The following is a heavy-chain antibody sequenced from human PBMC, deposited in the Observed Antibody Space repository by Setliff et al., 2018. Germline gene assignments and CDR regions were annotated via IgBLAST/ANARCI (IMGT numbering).Heavy chain of an antibody. CDR1: GGSIDSGDYY. CDR2: IYFSGST. Sequence: KTSETLSLTCTVSGGSIDSGDYYWNWIRQPPGKGLEWIGYIYFSGSTYYNPSLKSRVTLSLDTSKNQFSLKLNSVTAADTALYFCRLWSHDYHNDYWGQGTVVTVSS. J-gene: IGHJ4*02. CDR3: RLWSHDYHNDY. V-gene: IGHV4-30-4*08. D-gene: IGHD3-16*01.